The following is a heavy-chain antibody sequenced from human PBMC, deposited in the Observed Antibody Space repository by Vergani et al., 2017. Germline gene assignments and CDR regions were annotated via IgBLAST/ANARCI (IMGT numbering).Heavy chain of an antibody. CDR1: GYSFTSYW. J-gene: IGHJ4*02. V-gene: IGHV5-51*03. CDR2: IYPGDSAP. D-gene: IGHD2-2*01. CDR3: AMRELYCSSTSCSFDY. Sequence: EVQLVQSGAEVTKPGESLQLSCKGSGYSFTSYWIGWVRQMPGKGLGWVGIIYPGDSAPRYSPSFQRQVTISSDKSISTAYLQWSILKASETAMYYCAMRELYCSSTSCSFDYWGQGTLVTVSS.